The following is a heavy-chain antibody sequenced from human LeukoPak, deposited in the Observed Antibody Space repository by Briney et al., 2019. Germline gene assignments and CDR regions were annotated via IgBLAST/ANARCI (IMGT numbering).Heavy chain of an antibody. CDR3: ARGSTVTTQDY. D-gene: IGHD4-17*01. Sequence: ASVKVSCRASGYTFTSYYMHWVRQAPGQGLEWMGIINPSGGSTSYAQKFQGRVTMTRDMSTSTVYMELSSLRSEDTAVYYCARGSTVTTQDYWGQGTLVTVSS. V-gene: IGHV1-46*01. CDR1: GYTFTSYY. CDR2: INPSGGST. J-gene: IGHJ4*02.